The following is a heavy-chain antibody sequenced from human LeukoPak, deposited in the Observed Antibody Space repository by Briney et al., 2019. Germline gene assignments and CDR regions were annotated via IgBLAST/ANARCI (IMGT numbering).Heavy chain of an antibody. Sequence: GSLRLSCAASGFTFSDYYMSWIRQAPGKGLEWVSYISSSGSTIYYADSVKGRFTISRDNAKNSLYLQMNSLRAEDTAVYYCARKAYCGGDCYSFDYWGQGTLVTVSS. J-gene: IGHJ4*02. CDR2: ISSSGSTI. V-gene: IGHV3-11*04. CDR3: ARKAYCGGDCYSFDY. CDR1: GFTFSDYY. D-gene: IGHD2-21*01.